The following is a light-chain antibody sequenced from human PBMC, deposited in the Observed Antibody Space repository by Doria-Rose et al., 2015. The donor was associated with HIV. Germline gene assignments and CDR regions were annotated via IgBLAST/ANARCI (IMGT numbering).Light chain of an antibody. V-gene: IGKV3-20*01. Sequence: EIVLTQSPGTLSLSPGERATLSCRASQSFSSTYLAWYQHKPVQAPSLLSYDGSTRATGIPDRFSASGSGTDFTLTINRLEPEDFALYYCHQYGTSWTFGQGTKVEI. CDR3: HQYGTSWT. CDR1: QSFSSTY. CDR2: DGS. J-gene: IGKJ1*01.